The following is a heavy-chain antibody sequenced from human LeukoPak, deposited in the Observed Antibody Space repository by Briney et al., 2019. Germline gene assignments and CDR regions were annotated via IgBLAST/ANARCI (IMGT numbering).Heavy chain of an antibody. D-gene: IGHD3-10*01. CDR2: IYPIDSDT. J-gene: IGHJ4*02. V-gene: IGHV5-51*01. CDR1: GYTIGSFGSYW. CDR3: ARVNSARWFCDC. Sequence: GESLKISCKGSGYTIGSFGSYWIAWVRRMPGKGLEWKGSIYPIDSDTRYNPSFEGQVTVSVDRSISTAYLQWSSLKASDTAMYYCARVNSARWFCDCWGQGSLLTVSS.